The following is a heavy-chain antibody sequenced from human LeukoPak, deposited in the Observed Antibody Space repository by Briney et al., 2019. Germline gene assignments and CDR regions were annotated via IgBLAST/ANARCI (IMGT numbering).Heavy chain of an antibody. D-gene: IGHD6-13*01. J-gene: IGHJ6*02. CDR2: IYYSGST. CDR3: ARGPPTSSSWYGRYYYYGMDV. Sequence: SETLSLTCTVSGGSISSYYWSWIRQPPGKGPEWIGYIYYSGSTNYNPSLKSRVTISVDTSKNQFSLKLSSVTAADTAVYYCARGPPTSSSWYGRYYYYGMDVWGQGTTVTVSS. CDR1: GGSISSYY. V-gene: IGHV4-59*01.